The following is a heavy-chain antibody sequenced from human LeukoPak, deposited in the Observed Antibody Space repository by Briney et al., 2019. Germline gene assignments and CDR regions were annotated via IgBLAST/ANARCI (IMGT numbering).Heavy chain of an antibody. V-gene: IGHV3-48*04. CDR2: ISSSGSTI. Sequence: GGSLRLSCAASGFIFSDYSMNWVRQAPGKGLEWVSYISSSGSTIYYADSVKGRFTISRDNAKNSLYLQMNSLRAEDTAVYYCARDNDGLTDYWGQGTLVTVSS. D-gene: IGHD5-24*01. J-gene: IGHJ4*02. CDR3: ARDNDGLTDY. CDR1: GFIFSDYS.